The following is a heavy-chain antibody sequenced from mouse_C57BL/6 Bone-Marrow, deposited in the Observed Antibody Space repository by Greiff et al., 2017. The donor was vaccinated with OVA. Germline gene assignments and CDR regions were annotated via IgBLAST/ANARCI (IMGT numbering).Heavy chain of an antibody. CDR3: ARRDYYGSPYYYAMDY. CDR1: GFTFSDYY. V-gene: IGHV5-12*01. J-gene: IGHJ4*01. D-gene: IGHD1-1*01. CDR2: ISNGGGST. Sequence: EVQVVESGGGLVQPGGSLKLSCAASGFTFSDYYMYWVRQTPEKRLEWVAYISNGGGSTYYPDTVQGRFTISRDNAKNTLYLTMSRLKSEDTAMYYCARRDYYGSPYYYAMDYWGQGTSVTVSS.